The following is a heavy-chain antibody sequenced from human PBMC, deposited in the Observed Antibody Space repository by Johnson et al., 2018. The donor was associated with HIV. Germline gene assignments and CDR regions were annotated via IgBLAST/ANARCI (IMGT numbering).Heavy chain of an antibody. D-gene: IGHD5-12*01. CDR1: GFTFDDYA. CDR3: ARDQVDRGGAFDI. J-gene: IGHJ3*02. CDR2: ISWNSGSI. V-gene: IGHV3-9*01. Sequence: VQLVESGGGLVQPGRSLRLSCAASGFTFDDYAMHWVRQAPGKGLEWVSGISWNSGSIGYADSVKGRFTISRDNAKHSLYLQMNSLRAEDTAVYYCARDQVDRGGAFDIWGQGTMVTVSS.